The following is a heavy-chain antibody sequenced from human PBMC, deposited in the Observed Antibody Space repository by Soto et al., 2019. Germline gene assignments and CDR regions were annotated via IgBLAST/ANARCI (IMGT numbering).Heavy chain of an antibody. J-gene: IGHJ3*02. D-gene: IGHD4-17*01. CDR2: IWYDGSKK. Sequence: QVQLVESGGGVVQPGTSLRLSCEASGFTFSGFGMHWVHQAPGKGLEWVAVIWYDGSKKYYADCVKGRFTISRDNSKNALYLQMNSLRAEDTAVYYCARGRGGSYGGNSAHFDIWGQGTLVTVSS. V-gene: IGHV3-33*01. CDR1: GFTFSGFG. CDR3: ARGRGGSYGGNSAHFDI.